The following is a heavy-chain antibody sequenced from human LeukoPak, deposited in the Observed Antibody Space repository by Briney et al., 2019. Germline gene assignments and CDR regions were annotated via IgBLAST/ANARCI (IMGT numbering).Heavy chain of an antibody. Sequence: SETLSLTCTVSGGSISSYYWSWIRQPPGKGLEWIGYIYYSGSTNYNPSLRSRVTISVDTSKNQFSLKLSSVTAADTAVYYCARGDYGDYFDYWGQGTLVTVSS. V-gene: IGHV4-59*01. CDR3: ARGDYGDYFDY. D-gene: IGHD4-17*01. J-gene: IGHJ4*02. CDR1: GGSISSYY. CDR2: IYYSGST.